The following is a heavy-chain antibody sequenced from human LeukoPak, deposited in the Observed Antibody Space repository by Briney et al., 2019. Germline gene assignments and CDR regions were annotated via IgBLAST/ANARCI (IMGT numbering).Heavy chain of an antibody. CDR1: GGSISPSSHY. J-gene: IGHJ3*02. CDR2: RYYSGST. Sequence: PSETLSLTCTVSGGSISPSSHYWGWVRQAPGKRLEWSGSRYYSGSTYYNPPLKSRVTISVDTSKSQFSLDLNSVTAADTAVSYCARHGAMRAAAAGAAFDIWGQGTMVTVSS. CDR3: ARHGAMRAAAAGAAFDI. D-gene: IGHD4/OR15-4a*01. V-gene: IGHV4-39*01.